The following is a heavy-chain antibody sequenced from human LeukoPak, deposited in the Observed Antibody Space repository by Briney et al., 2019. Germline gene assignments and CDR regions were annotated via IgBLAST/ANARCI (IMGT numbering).Heavy chain of an antibody. D-gene: IGHD6-13*01. J-gene: IGHJ4*02. V-gene: IGHV4-59*08. CDR1: GGSITSYY. CDR2: IFYSGST. Sequence: PSETLSLTCTVSGGSITSYYWSWIRQPPGKGLEWIGYIFYSGSTTYNPSLRSRVTISLDTSKNQFSLRLSSVTAADTAVYYCARKTSSSWCFDYWGQRTLVTVSS. CDR3: ARKTSSSWCFDY.